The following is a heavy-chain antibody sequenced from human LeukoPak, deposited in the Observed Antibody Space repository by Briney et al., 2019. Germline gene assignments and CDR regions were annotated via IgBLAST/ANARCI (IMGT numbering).Heavy chain of an antibody. D-gene: IGHD3-10*01. V-gene: IGHV3-66*01. J-gene: IGHJ6*03. Sequence: GGSLRLSCAASGFTVSSNYMSWFRQAPGKGLEWVSVIYSGGSTYYADSVKGRFTISRDNSKNTLYLQMNSLRAEDTAVYYCAKERGGYYYYYMDVWGKGTTVTVSS. CDR1: GFTVSSNY. CDR3: AKERGGYYYYYMDV. CDR2: IYSGGST.